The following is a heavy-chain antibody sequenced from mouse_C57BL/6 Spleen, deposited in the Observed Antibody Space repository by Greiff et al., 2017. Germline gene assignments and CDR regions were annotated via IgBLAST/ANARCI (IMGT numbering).Heavy chain of an antibody. D-gene: IGHD2-3*01. V-gene: IGHV1-74*01. Sequence: QVQLQQPGAELVKPGASVKVSCKASGYTFTSYWMHWVKQRPGQGLEWIGRIHPSDSDTNYNQKFKGKATLTVDKSSSTAYMQLSSLTSEDSAFYYCAIPPDGYYGGYYAMDYWGQGTSVTVSS. J-gene: IGHJ4*01. CDR2: IHPSDSDT. CDR1: GYTFTSYW. CDR3: AIPPDGYYGGYYAMDY.